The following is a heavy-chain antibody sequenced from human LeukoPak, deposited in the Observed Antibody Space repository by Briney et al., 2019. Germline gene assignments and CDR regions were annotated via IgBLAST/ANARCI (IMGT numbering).Heavy chain of an antibody. CDR3: ARGDPYSSSWYFDP. J-gene: IGHJ5*02. Sequence: SETLSLTCSVSGGSISTAYWSWIRQPPGKGLEWIGYIYYSGSTNYNPSLKSRVTISVDTSKNQFSLKLSSVTAADTAVYYCARGDPYSSSWYFDPWGQGTLVTVSS. CDR2: IYYSGST. CDR1: GGSISTAY. V-gene: IGHV4-59*01. D-gene: IGHD6-13*01.